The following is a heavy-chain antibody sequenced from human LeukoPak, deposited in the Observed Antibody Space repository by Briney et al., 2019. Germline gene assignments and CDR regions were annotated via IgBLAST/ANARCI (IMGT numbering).Heavy chain of an antibody. CDR2: IIPIFGTA. Sequence: SVKVSCKASGGTFSSYATSWVRQAPGQGLEWMGGIIPIFGTANYAQKFQGRVTITADESTSTAYMELSSLRSEDTAVYYCASQVTIFGVVITPHYYYMDVWGKGTTVTVSS. J-gene: IGHJ6*03. CDR3: ASQVTIFGVVITPHYYYMDV. D-gene: IGHD3-3*01. V-gene: IGHV1-69*13. CDR1: GGTFSSYA.